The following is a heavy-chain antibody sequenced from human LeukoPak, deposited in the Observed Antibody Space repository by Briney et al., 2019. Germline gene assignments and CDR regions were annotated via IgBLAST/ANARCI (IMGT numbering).Heavy chain of an antibody. J-gene: IGHJ4*02. D-gene: IGHD3-22*01. CDR1: GYTFTGDY. CDR2: INPNSGGT. CDR3: SRVYPYYYDSSGYLDY. V-gene: IGHV1-2*02. Sequence: ASVKVSCKASGYTFTGDYMHWVRQAPGQGLEWMGWINPNSGGTNYAQKFQGRVTMTRDTSISTAYMELSRLRSDDTAVYYYSRVYPYYYDSSGYLDYWGQGTLVTVSS.